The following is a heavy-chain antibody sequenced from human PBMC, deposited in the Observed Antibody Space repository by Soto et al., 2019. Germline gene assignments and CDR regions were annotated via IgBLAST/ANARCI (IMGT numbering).Heavy chain of an antibody. V-gene: IGHV4-30-2*01. CDR3: ARDPQPDFYDSSGNEGAFDI. D-gene: IGHD3-22*01. Sequence: PSETLSLTCAVSGGSISSGGYSWSWIRQPPGKGLEWIGYIYHSGSTYYNPSLKSRVTISVDRSKNQFSLKLSSVTAADTAVYYCARDPQPDFYDSSGNEGAFDIWGQGTMVTVSS. J-gene: IGHJ3*02. CDR1: GGSISSGGYS. CDR2: IYHSGST.